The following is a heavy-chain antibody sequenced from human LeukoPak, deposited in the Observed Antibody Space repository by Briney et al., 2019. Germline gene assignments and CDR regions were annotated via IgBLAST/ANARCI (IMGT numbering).Heavy chain of an antibody. J-gene: IGHJ4*02. V-gene: IGHV4-38-2*02. CDR1: GYSISTGYY. CDR3: ARWRIAALAFDY. Sequence: SETLSLTCTVSGYSISTGYYWDWIRQPPGKGLEWIGSISHSAVTYYNPSLQSRVTISLDTSKNQLSLKLTSVTAADTAVYYCARWRIAALAFDYWGQGTLVTVSS. CDR2: ISHSAVT. D-gene: IGHD6-6*01.